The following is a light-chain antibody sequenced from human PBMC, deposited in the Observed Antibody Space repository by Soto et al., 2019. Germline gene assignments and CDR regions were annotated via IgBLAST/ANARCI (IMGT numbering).Light chain of an antibody. Sequence: QSALTQPASVSGSPGQSITISCTGTSSDVGSYNLVSWCQQHPGKAPKLMIYEGSKRPSGVSNRFSGSKSGNTASLTISGLQAEDEADYYCCSYAGSGTWMFGGGTQLTVL. CDR2: EGS. CDR1: SSDVGSYNL. V-gene: IGLV2-23*01. J-gene: IGLJ3*02. CDR3: CSYAGSGTWM.